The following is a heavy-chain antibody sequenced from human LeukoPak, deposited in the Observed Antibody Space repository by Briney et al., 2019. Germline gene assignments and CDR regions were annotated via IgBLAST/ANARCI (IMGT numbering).Heavy chain of an antibody. CDR1: GYSISSGYY. CDR2: IYHSGST. Sequence: SETLSLTCTVSGYSISSGYYWGWIRQPPGKGLEWIGSIYHSGSTYYNPSLKSRVTISVDTSKNQFSLKLSSVTAADTAVYYCARVREVATTYNDYWGQGTLVTVSS. V-gene: IGHV4-38-2*02. D-gene: IGHD5-24*01. CDR3: ARVREVATTYNDY. J-gene: IGHJ4*02.